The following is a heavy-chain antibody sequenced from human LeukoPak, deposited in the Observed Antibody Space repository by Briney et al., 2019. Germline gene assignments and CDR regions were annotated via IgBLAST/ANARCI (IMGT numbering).Heavy chain of an antibody. V-gene: IGHV3-21*01. CDR1: GFTFSSYT. CDR3: ARIDAFDI. CDR2: IAGSSGYI. Sequence: SGGSLRLSCAASGFTFSSYTMNWVRQAPGKGLEWVSSIAGSSGYISYADSVKGRFTISRDNAKKSLYLQMTSLTAEDTAVYYCARIDAFDIWGQGTMVTVSS. J-gene: IGHJ3*02.